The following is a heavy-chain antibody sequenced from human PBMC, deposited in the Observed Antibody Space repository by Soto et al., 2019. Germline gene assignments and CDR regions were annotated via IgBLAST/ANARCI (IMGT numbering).Heavy chain of an antibody. CDR3: ARGERITGTNRGMDV. J-gene: IGHJ6*04. Sequence: PSETLSLTCAVYGGSFSGYYWSWIRQPPGKGLEWIGEINHSGSTNYNPSLKSRVTISVDTSKNQFSLKLSSVTAADTAVYYCARGERITGTNRGMDVWGKGTTVTVSS. D-gene: IGHD1-7*01. V-gene: IGHV4-34*01. CDR1: GGSFSGYY. CDR2: INHSGST.